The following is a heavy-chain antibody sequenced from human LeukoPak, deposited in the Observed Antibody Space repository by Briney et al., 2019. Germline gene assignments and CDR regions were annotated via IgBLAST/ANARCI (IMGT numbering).Heavy chain of an antibody. Sequence: SETLSLTCTVSGGSISSSSYYWGWIRQPPGKGLEWIGEIYPSGTTNYNPSLKSRVTISVDKSKNQLSLKLSSVTAADTAVYYCATLGFSSGYYYYFDHWGQGTLVTVSS. J-gene: IGHJ4*02. CDR3: ATLGFSSGYYYYFDH. D-gene: IGHD3-22*01. CDR2: IYPSGTT. CDR1: GGSISSSSYY. V-gene: IGHV4-39*07.